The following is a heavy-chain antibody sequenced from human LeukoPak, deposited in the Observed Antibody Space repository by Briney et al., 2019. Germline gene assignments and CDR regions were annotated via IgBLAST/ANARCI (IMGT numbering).Heavy chain of an antibody. CDR3: ARDFRGNYGMDV. Sequence: SETLSLTCAVYNGSLSAYYWSWSRQPPGKGLEWIGEIYHSGSTSYNPSLKSRVTISVDTSKNQFSLKLSSVTAADTAVYYCARDFRGNYGMDVWGQGTTVTVSS. D-gene: IGHD3-10*01. J-gene: IGHJ6*02. V-gene: IGHV4-34*01. CDR1: NGSLSAYY. CDR2: IYHSGST.